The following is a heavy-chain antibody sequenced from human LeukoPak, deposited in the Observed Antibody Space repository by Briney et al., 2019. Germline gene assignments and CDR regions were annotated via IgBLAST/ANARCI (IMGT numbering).Heavy chain of an antibody. V-gene: IGHV1-18*01. CDR1: GYTFTSYG. J-gene: IGHJ5*02. D-gene: IGHD2-2*01. CDR2: IRAYTGNT. Sequence: GASVKVSCKASGYTFTSYGISWVRQAPGQGLEWMGWIRAYTGNTNYAQKLQGRVTMTTDTSTSTAYMELRSLRSDDTAVYYCARDRPNIVVVPAAGEEWFDPWGQGTLVTVSS. CDR3: ARDRPNIVVVPAAGEEWFDP.